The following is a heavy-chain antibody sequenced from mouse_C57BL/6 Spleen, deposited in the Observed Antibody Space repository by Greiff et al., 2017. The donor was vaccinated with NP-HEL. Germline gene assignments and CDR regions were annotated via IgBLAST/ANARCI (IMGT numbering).Heavy chain of an antibody. CDR1: GYTFTSYW. CDR3: ARSTAQASFAY. J-gene: IGHJ3*01. Sequence: QVQLQQPGAELVMPGASVKLSCKASGYTFTSYWMHWVKQRPGQGLEWIGEIDPSDSYTNYNQKFKGKSTLTVDKSSSTAYMQLSSLTSEDSAVYYGARSTAQASFAYGGQGTLFTFSA. D-gene: IGHD3-2*02. V-gene: IGHV1-69*01. CDR2: IDPSDSYT.